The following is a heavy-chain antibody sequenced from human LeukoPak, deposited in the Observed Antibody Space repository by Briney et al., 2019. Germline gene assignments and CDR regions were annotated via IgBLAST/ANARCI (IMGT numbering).Heavy chain of an antibody. CDR1: GGSISNYY. CDR3: ASGYSSGWFYFDY. D-gene: IGHD6-19*01. CDR2: IYYSGNT. J-gene: IGHJ4*02. V-gene: IGHV4-59*01. Sequence: SETLSLTCTVSGGSISNYYRSWIRQPPGKGLEWIGYIYYSGNTNYNPSLKSRVTLSVDTSKNRFSLKLSSVTAADTAVYYCASGYSSGWFYFDYWGQGTLVTVSS.